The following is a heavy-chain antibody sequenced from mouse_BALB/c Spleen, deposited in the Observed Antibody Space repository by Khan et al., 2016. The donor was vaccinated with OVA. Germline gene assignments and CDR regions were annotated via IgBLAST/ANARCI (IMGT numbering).Heavy chain of an antibody. V-gene: IGHV1S41*01. CDR2: IAPGSGSS. CDR3: ARENYYGRNCYAIDY. D-gene: IGHD1-1*01. Sequence: DLVKPGASVKLSCKASGYTFTSYWINWINQRPGQGLEWIGRIAPGSGSSSYNEMFKGKATLTLDTSSSTAYIQLSSLSSEDSAVYFCARENYYGRNCYAIDYWGQGTSVTVSS. J-gene: IGHJ4*01. CDR1: GYTFTSYW.